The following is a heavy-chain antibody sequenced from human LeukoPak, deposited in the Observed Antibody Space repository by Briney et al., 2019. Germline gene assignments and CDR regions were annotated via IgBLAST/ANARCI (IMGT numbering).Heavy chain of an antibody. J-gene: IGHJ5*02. CDR1: GYTLTEIS. CDR3: ATTGPVTVATTGWFDP. V-gene: IGHV1-24*01. CDR2: FDPEDGET. Sequence: ASVKVSCKVFGYTLTEISIHWVRQAPGKGLEWMGGFDPEDGETIYAEKFQARVTLTEDTSRDTAYKELSSLRSEDTAVYYCATTGPVTVATTGWFDPWGQGTLVTVSS. D-gene: IGHD5-12*01.